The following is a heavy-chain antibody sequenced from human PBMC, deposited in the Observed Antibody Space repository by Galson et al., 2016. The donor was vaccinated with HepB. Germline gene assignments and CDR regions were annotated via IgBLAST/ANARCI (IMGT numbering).Heavy chain of an antibody. J-gene: IGHJ3*02. D-gene: IGHD2-21*02. CDR3: ATGGPVVTATQVSGGGVTVHNAFDI. CDR1: AFNFNNYD. Sequence: SLSLSCEASAFNFNNYDIHWVRQAPGTGLEWVTIISSDGTHQDYVHTVQGRFTISRDDSTNTVSLQMNSLRLEDTAMYYCATGGPVVTATQVSGGGVTVHNAFDIWGQGTMVTVSS. V-gene: IGHV3-30*03. CDR2: ISSDGTHQ.